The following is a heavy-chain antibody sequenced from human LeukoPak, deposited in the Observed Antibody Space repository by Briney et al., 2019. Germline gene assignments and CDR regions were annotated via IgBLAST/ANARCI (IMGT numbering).Heavy chain of an antibody. J-gene: IGHJ1*01. CDR2: ISSSSSTI. CDR3: ASAQWELLY. CDR1: GFTFSSYS. D-gene: IGHD1-26*01. Sequence: GGSLRLSCAASGFTFSSYSMNWVLQAPGKGLEWVSYISSSSSTIYYADSVKGRFTISRDNAKNSLYLQMNSLRAEDTAVYYCASAQWELLYWGQGTLVTVSS. V-gene: IGHV3-48*01.